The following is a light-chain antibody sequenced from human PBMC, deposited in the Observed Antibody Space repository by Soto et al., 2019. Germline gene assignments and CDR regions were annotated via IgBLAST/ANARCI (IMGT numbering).Light chain of an antibody. J-gene: IGLJ1*01. V-gene: IGLV2-14*03. CDR1: SSDIGAYKY. CDR3: SSYTISSTFV. CDR2: DVT. Sequence: QSVLTQPASVSGSPGQSITIFCTGTSSDIGAYKYVSWYQQHPGRAPKLMIFDVTNRPSGVSNRFSGSKSGNTASLTTSGLQADDEDDYYCSSYTISSTFVFGTGTKVTVL.